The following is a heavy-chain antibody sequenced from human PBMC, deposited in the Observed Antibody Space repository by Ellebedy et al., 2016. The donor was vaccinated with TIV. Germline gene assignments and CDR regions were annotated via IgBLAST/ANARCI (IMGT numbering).Heavy chain of an antibody. J-gene: IGHJ4*02. Sequence: SETLSLXXGVNGGSFSEYYWTWVRQSPGKGLEWVGEITHNGITSCNPSLQSRVTIFIDTSKSQFSLRLRSVTAADTAVYFCANFYDWGPGIRVTVSS. V-gene: IGHV4-34*01. CDR1: GGSFSEYY. D-gene: IGHD2/OR15-2a*01. CDR3: ANFYD. CDR2: ITHNGIT.